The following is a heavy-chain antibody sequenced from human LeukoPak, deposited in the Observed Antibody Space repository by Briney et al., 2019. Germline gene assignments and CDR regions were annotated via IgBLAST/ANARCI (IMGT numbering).Heavy chain of an antibody. CDR2: INPSGGST. D-gene: IGHD6-13*01. J-gene: IGHJ2*01. CDR3: ARDGRSTGIAAAGTIWYFDL. CDR1: GYTFTSYG. Sequence: GASVKVSCKASGYTFTSYGISWVRQAPGQGLEWMGIINPSGGSTSYAQKFQGRVTMTRDTSTSTVYMELSSLRSEDTAVYYCARDGRSTGIAAAGTIWYFDLWGRGTLVTVSS. V-gene: IGHV1-46*01.